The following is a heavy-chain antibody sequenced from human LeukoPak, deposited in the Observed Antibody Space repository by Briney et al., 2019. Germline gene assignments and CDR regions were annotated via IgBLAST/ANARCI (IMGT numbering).Heavy chain of an antibody. J-gene: IGHJ4*02. D-gene: IGHD4-17*01. CDR1: GYTFTSYG. CDR3: ARDSTTVTVDY. CDR2: ISAYNGNT. V-gene: IGHV1-18*01. Sequence: GASVKVSCKASGYTFTSYGISWVQQAPGQGLEWMGLISAYNGNTNYAQKLQGRVTMTTDTSTSTAYMELRSLRSDDTAVYYCARDSTTVTVDYWGQGTLVTVSS.